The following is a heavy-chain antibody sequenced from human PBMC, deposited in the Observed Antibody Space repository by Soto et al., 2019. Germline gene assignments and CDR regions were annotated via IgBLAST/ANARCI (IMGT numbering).Heavy chain of an antibody. Sequence: GGSLXLSCTASGFTFNTFTMNWVRQAPGKGLEWVSSISSSSSYIYYADSVKGRFTISRDNAKNSLYLQMNSLRAEDTAVYYCARVQRGYSYGYGDYWGQGTLVTVSS. CDR1: GFTFNTFT. CDR3: ARVQRGYSYGYGDY. D-gene: IGHD5-18*01. CDR2: ISSSSSYI. V-gene: IGHV3-21*01. J-gene: IGHJ4*02.